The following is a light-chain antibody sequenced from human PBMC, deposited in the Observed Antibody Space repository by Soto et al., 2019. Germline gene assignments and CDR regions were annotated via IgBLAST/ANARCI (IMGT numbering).Light chain of an antibody. CDR3: QQYGRSPFT. V-gene: IGKV3-20*01. J-gene: IGKJ2*01. CDR2: GAS. Sequence: EIVLTQSPVTLSLSPGERATLSCRASQRITNNFLAWFQQRPGLAPRLLIYGASSRASGIPERFSGSGSGTDFALTISRLEPEDFAVYYCQQYGRSPFTFGQGPKLQIK. CDR1: QRITNNF.